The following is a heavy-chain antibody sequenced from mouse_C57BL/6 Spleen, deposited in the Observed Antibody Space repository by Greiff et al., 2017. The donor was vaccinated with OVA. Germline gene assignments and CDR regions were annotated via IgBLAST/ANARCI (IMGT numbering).Heavy chain of an antibody. D-gene: IGHD1-1*01. V-gene: IGHV14-4*01. J-gene: IGHJ2*01. CDR3: TTEGTTVVPYLDY. CDR2: IDPENGDT. Sequence: EVQLQQSGAELVRPGASVKLSCTASGFNIKDDYMHWVKQRPEQGLEWIGWIDPENGDTEYASKFQGKATITADTSSNTAYLQLSSLTSEDTAVYYCTTEGTTVVPYLDYWGQGTTLTVSS. CDR1: GFNIKDDY.